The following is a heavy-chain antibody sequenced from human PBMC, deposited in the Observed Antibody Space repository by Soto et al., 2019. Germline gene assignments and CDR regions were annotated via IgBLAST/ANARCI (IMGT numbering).Heavy chain of an antibody. V-gene: IGHV3-48*03. CDR3: ARDRWHANRHPGAFDI. CDR1: GFTFSNFE. Sequence: PGGSLRLSCAASGFTFSNFEMNWHRQAPGKGLEWVSYIDATGTIIYYADSVKGRFTISRDNSKNSLFLQMSSLRAEDTAVYYCARDRWHANRHPGAFDIWGRGTMVTVSS. D-gene: IGHD2-15*01. CDR2: IDATGTII. J-gene: IGHJ3*02.